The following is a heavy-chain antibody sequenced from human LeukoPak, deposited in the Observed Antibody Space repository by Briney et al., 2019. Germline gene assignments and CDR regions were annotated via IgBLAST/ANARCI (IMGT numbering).Heavy chain of an antibody. D-gene: IGHD6-19*01. CDR1: GFTFSNYW. J-gene: IGHJ6*03. CDR3: AREASDWNYYYYLDV. Sequence: GSLRLSCAASGFTFSNYWMTWVRQAPGKGLEWVANIKPDGSEKYYVDSVKGRFTISRDNAKNSLFLQMNSLRAEDTAVYYCAREASDWNYYYYLDVWGKGTAVTISS. V-gene: IGHV3-7*01. CDR2: IKPDGSEK.